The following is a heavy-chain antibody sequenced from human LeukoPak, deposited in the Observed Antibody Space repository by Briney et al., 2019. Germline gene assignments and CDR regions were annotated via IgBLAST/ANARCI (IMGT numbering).Heavy chain of an antibody. Sequence: SGTLSLTCAVYGGSFSGYYWSWIRQPPGKGLEWIGEINHSGSTNYNPSLKSRVTISVDTSKNQFSLKLSSVTAADTAVYYCARGELGYCSSTSCFGAFDIWGQGTMVTVSS. D-gene: IGHD2-2*01. CDR3: ARGELGYCSSTSCFGAFDI. V-gene: IGHV4-34*01. J-gene: IGHJ3*02. CDR2: INHSGST. CDR1: GGSFSGYY.